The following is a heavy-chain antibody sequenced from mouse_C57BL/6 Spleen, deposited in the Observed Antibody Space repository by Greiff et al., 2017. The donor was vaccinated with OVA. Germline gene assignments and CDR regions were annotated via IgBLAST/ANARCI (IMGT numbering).Heavy chain of an antibody. CDR2: INPSSGYT. D-gene: IGHD2-3*01. CDR1: GYTFTSYT. CDR3: ARGGYDGYYVGYFDV. V-gene: IGHV1-4*01. Sequence: QVQLQQSGAELARPGASVKMSCKASGYTFTSYTMHWVKQRPGQGLEWIGYINPSSGYTKYNQKFKDKATLTADKSSSTAYMQLSSLTSEDSAVYYCARGGYDGYYVGYFDVWGTGTTVTVSS. J-gene: IGHJ1*03.